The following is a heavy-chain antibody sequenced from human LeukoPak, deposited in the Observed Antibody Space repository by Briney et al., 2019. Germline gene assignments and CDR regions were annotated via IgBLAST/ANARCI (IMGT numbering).Heavy chain of an antibody. D-gene: IGHD4-17*01. V-gene: IGHV4-59*01. J-gene: IGHJ4*02. CDR1: DGSITNYD. Sequence: SETLSLTCTVSDGSITNYDWSWVRQPPGKGMEFIGHVHYSGTTNYNPSLRSRVTISIDTSKKHFFLKLKSVTAADTAVYYCATGYGDFRVEGRYFYSWGQGTLVTVSS. CDR3: ATGYGDFRVEGRYFYS. CDR2: VHYSGTT.